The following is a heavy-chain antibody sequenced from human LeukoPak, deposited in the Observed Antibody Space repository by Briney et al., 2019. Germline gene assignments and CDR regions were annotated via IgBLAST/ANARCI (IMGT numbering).Heavy chain of an antibody. J-gene: IGHJ4*02. CDR3: ARDFAERGYSYGYSGPFDY. CDR1: GFTFSSYW. V-gene: IGHV3-7*01. CDR2: IKQDGSEK. D-gene: IGHD5-18*01. Sequence: GGSLRLSCAASGFTFSSYWMSWVRQAPGKGLEWVANIKQDGSEKYYVDSVKGRFTISRDNAKNSLYLQMNSLRAEDTAVYYCARDFAERGYSYGYSGPFDYWGLGTLVTVSS.